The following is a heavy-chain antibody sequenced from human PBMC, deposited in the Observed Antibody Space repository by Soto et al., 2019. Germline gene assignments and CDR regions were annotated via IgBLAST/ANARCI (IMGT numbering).Heavy chain of an antibody. Sequence: QVQLQESGPTLVTPLQTLSLTCAVSGVSLSRGTKYWTWIRQHPGKGLEWIGYIYYTGSTYYSSSLKNRVSISVDTSKNQFSLNLTSVTAADTAIYYCARGSGGLGFAGTPGGEYFDLWGQGTLVTVSS. CDR3: ARGSGGLGFAGTPGGEYFDL. D-gene: IGHD1-1*01. CDR1: GVSLSRGTKY. CDR2: IYYTGST. J-gene: IGHJ4*02. V-gene: IGHV4-31*11.